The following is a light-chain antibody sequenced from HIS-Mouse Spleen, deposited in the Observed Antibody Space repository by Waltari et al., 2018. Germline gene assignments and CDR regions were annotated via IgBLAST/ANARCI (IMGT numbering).Light chain of an antibody. J-gene: IGLJ2*01. V-gene: IGLV3-27*01. CDR3: YSAADNSGV. CDR2: KDS. CDR1: VLATKY. Sequence: SYELPQPSSVSVSTGQTARITSSGDVLATKYARWFQQKPGQAPVLVIFKDSERPSGIPERFSGSSSGTTVTLTISGAQVEDEADYYCYSAADNSGVFGGGTKLTVL.